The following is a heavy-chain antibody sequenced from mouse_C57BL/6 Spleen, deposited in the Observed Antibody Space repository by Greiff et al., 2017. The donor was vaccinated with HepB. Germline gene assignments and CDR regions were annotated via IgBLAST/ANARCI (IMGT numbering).Heavy chain of an antibody. V-gene: IGHV1-7*01. CDR3: ARGYYGSSPDY. Sequence: QVQLKESGAELAKPGASVKLSCKASGYTFTSYWMHWVKQRPGQGLEWIGYINPSSGYTKYNQKFKDKATLTADISSSTAYMQLSSLTYKDSAVYYCARGYYGSSPDYWGQGTTLTVSS. CDR2: INPSSGYT. J-gene: IGHJ2*01. D-gene: IGHD1-1*01. CDR1: GYTFTSYW.